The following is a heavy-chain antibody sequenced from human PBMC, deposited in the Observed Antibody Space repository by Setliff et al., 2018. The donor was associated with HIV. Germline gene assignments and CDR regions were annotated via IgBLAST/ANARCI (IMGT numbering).Heavy chain of an antibody. D-gene: IGHD3-3*01. J-gene: IGHJ6*03. CDR2: IFYSGST. CDR3: ARTTYILHFFEWSPHSSLYYHYIDV. CDR1: GDSISSGGYH. Sequence: SETLSLTCTVSGDSISSGGYHWTWIRQHPGKGLEYIGYIFYSGSTYYNPSLKSRLTMSVDTSKNQFSLQLNSSTVADTAVYYCARTTYILHFFEWSPHSSLYYHYIDVWGKGTTGTVAS. V-gene: IGHV4-31*03.